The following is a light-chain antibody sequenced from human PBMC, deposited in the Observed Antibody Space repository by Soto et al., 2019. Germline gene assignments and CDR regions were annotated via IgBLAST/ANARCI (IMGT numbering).Light chain of an antibody. Sequence: DIVLTQSPATLSLSPGERATLSCRASQSVRSFLAWYQQKPGQTPRLLIYDASNRATGIPARFNGSGSGTDLTLTIISLEPEDFAVYYFQQRSNWPWTFGQGTKLEIK. J-gene: IGKJ1*01. CDR2: DAS. CDR3: QQRSNWPWT. CDR1: QSVRSF. V-gene: IGKV3-11*01.